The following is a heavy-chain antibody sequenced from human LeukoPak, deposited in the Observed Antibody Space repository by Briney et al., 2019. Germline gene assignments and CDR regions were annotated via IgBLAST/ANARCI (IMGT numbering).Heavy chain of an antibody. D-gene: IGHD3-10*01. Sequence: ASVKVSCKASGYTFTGYYMHWVRQAPGQGLEWMGWINPNSGGTNYAQKFQGRVTMTRDTSISTAYVELSRLRSDDTAVYYCARDGGYGSGSYRVYYYYMDVWGKGTTVTVSS. CDR2: INPNSGGT. CDR1: GYTFTGYY. V-gene: IGHV1-2*02. J-gene: IGHJ6*03. CDR3: ARDGGYGSGSYRVYYYYMDV.